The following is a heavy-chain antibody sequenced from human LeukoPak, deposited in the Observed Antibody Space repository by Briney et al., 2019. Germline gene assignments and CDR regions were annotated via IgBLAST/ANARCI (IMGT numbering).Heavy chain of an antibody. Sequence: PGGSLRLSCAASGFTFSSYGMHWVRQAPGKGLEWVAVIWYDGSNKYYADSVKRRFTISRDNSKNTLNLQMNSLRAEDTAVYYCARATRETPFDYWGQGTLVTVSS. CDR1: GFTFSSYG. J-gene: IGHJ4*02. CDR2: IWYDGSNK. V-gene: IGHV3-33*01. CDR3: ARATRETPFDY. D-gene: IGHD1-26*01.